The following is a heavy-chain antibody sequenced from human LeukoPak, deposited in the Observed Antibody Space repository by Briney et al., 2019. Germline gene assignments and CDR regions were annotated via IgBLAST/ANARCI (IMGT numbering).Heavy chain of an antibody. CDR2: IYSGDST. CDR1: GFTVSSNY. CDR3: ARARGGAFDY. V-gene: IGHV3-66*02. D-gene: IGHD3-10*01. J-gene: IGHJ4*02. Sequence: QPGGSLRLSCAASGFTVSSNYMSWVRQALGKGLEWVSVIYSGDSTYYADSVKGRFTISRDNSKNTLYLQMNSRRAEDTAVYYCARARGGAFDYWGQGTLVTVSS.